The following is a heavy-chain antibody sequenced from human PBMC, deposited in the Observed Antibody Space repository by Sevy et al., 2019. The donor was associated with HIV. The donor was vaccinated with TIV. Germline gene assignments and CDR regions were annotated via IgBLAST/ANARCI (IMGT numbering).Heavy chain of an antibody. CDR2: IYDNIGST. Sequence: KQSQTLSLTCSVSEDSINSYYWSWIRQPPGKGLEWIGYIYDNIGSTSYNPSLTSRVTISVDTSKNHFSLKLTSVTAADTAIYYCARGAVVIGAAATPVLDFWGLGSLVTVSS. J-gene: IGHJ4*02. CDR1: EDSINSYY. CDR3: ARGAVVIGAAATPVLDF. D-gene: IGHD2-2*01. V-gene: IGHV4-59*08.